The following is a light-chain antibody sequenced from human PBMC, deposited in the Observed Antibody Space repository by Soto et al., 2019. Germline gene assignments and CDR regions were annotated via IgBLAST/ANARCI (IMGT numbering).Light chain of an antibody. CDR2: EVT. J-gene: IGLJ3*02. CDR1: SSDVGGYNF. CDR3: GSYTNTKSRV. V-gene: IGLV2-14*03. Sequence: QSALTQPASVSGSPGQSITISCTGTSSDVGGYNFVSWYQQHPGKAPKLMIYEVTSRPSGVSNRFSGSKSGNTASLTISGLQAEDEADYYCGSYTNTKSRVFGGGTKLTVL.